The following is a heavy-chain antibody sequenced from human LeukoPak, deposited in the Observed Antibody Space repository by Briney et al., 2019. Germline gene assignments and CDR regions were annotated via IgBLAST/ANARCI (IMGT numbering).Heavy chain of an antibody. CDR1: GYTFTGYY. J-gene: IGHJ4*02. D-gene: IGHD2-15*01. CDR2: INPNSGDT. V-gene: IGHV1-2*02. Sequence: GASVKVSCKASGYTFTGYYMHWVRQAPGQGLEWMGWINPNSGDTNHAQKFQGGVTMTRDTSISTAYMELSRLRSDDTAVYYCARPYCSGDSCYSRFDYWGQGTLVTVSS. CDR3: ARPYCSGDSCYSRFDY.